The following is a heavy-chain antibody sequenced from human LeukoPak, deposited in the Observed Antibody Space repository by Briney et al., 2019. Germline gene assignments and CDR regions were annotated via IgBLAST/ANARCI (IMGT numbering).Heavy chain of an antibody. V-gene: IGHV3-9*01. J-gene: IGHJ4*02. CDR1: GFSFDAYA. Sequence: TGGSLRLSCAASGFSFDAYAMHWVRQAPGKGLEWLSIISWNSGYKGYADSVTGRFTISRDNAKNSVYLQMNSLRAEDTAFYYCAKVRGTYSSGYFFDYWGRGARDTVSS. CDR2: ISWNSGYK. CDR3: AKVRGTYSSGYFFDY. D-gene: IGHD5-18*01.